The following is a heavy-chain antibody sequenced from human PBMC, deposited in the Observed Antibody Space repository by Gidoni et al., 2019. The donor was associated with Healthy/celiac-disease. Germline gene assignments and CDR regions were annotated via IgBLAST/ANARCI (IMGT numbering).Heavy chain of an antibody. CDR1: GGSISSGSYY. J-gene: IGHJ2*01. Sequence: PGLVKPSQTLSLTCTVSGGSISSGSYYWSWLRQPAGKGLEWIGRIYTSGSTNYNPSLKSRVTISVDTSKNHFSLKLSSVTAADTAVYYCAREFQGSGWYQDWYFDLWGRGTLVTVSS. CDR3: AREFQGSGWYQDWYFDL. D-gene: IGHD6-19*01. V-gene: IGHV4-61*02. CDR2: IYTSGST.